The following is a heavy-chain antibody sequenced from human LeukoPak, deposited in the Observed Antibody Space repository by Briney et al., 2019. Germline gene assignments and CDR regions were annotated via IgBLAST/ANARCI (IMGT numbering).Heavy chain of an antibody. CDR3: EGTYYYHSSDHY. Sequence: PGGSLRLSCAASGFTFRSYAMSWVRQAPGKGLEWVLAISGSGTSTYYADSVKGRFTISRDNSKNTLYLQMNSLRAEDTAVYYCEGTYYYHSSDHYWGQGTLVTVSS. CDR1: GFTFRSYA. CDR2: ISGSGTST. D-gene: IGHD3-22*01. V-gene: IGHV3-23*01. J-gene: IGHJ4*02.